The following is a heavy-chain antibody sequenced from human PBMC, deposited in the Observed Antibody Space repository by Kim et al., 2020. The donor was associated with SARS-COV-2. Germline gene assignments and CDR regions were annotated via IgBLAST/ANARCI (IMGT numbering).Heavy chain of an antibody. Sequence: GGSLRLSCAASGFTFSSYAMHWVRQAPGKGLEWVAVISYDGSNKYYADSVKGRFTISRDNSKNTLYLQMNSLRAEDTAVYYCARGHSGSYYYGMDVWGQGTTVTVSS. CDR2: ISYDGSNK. CDR3: ARGHSGSYYYGMDV. V-gene: IGHV3-30-3*01. D-gene: IGHD1-26*01. CDR1: GFTFSSYA. J-gene: IGHJ6*02.